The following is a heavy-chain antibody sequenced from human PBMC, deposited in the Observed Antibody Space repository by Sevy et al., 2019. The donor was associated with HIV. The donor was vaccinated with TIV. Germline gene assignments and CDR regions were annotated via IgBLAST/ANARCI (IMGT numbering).Heavy chain of an antibody. CDR1: GDSFNNFY. D-gene: IGHD3-10*02. CDR2: IYSSGST. CDR3: ARVLGLRSGFDY. J-gene: IGHJ4*02. Sequence: SETLSLTCTLSGDSFNNFYWNWIRQPPGKGLEWLGLIYSSGSTNYNPSVKGRITMSIDTSKNQFFLRLSSVSASDTAVYYCARVLGLRSGFDYWGQGIPVTVSS. V-gene: IGHV4-4*07.